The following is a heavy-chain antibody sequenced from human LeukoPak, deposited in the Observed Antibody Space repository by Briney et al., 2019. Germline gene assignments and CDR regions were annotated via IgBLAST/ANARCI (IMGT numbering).Heavy chain of an antibody. D-gene: IGHD3-22*01. J-gene: IGHJ3*02. CDR1: GFTFSSYS. Sequence: GGSLRLSCAASGFTFSSYSMNWVRQAPGKGLEWVSSISSSSSYIYYADSVKGRFTISRDNAKNSLYLQMNSLRAEDTAVYYCAIPPSGSSNAFDIWGQGTMVTVSS. CDR3: AIPPSGSSNAFDI. CDR2: ISSSSSYI. V-gene: IGHV3-21*01.